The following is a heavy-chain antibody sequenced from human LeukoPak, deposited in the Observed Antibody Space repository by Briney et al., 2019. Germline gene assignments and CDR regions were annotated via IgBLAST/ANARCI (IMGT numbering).Heavy chain of an antibody. Sequence: ASVKVSCKASGGTFSSYAISWVRQAPGQGLEWMGGIIPIFGTANYAQKFQGRVTITTDESTSTAYIELSSLRSEDTAVYYCARDAGLGYCSSTSCSPLGYWGQGTLVTVSS. CDR3: ARDAGLGYCSSTSCSPLGY. V-gene: IGHV1-69*05. CDR1: GGTFSSYA. CDR2: IIPIFGTA. J-gene: IGHJ4*02. D-gene: IGHD2-2*01.